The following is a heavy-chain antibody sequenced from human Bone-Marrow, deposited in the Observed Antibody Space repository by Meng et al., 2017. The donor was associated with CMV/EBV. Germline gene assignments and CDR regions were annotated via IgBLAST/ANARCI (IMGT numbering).Heavy chain of an antibody. Sequence: SETLSLTCTVSGGSISSSSYYWGWIRQPPGKGLEWIESIYYSGSTYYNPSLKSRVTISVDTSKNQFSLKLSSVTAADTAVYYCARDPIYRAAAGYYYYYGMDVWGQGTTVTVSS. CDR1: GGSISSSSYY. D-gene: IGHD6-13*01. J-gene: IGHJ6*02. V-gene: IGHV4-39*02. CDR3: ARDPIYRAAAGYYYYYGMDV. CDR2: IYYSGST.